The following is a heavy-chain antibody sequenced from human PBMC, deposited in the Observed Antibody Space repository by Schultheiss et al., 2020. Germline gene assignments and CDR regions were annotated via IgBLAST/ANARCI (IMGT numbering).Heavy chain of an antibody. J-gene: IGHJ6*03. CDR3: ARDPTPTTEWFYYYYMDV. Sequence: SETLSLTCAVYGASFSNYHCSWIRQPPGKGLEWIGYIYYSGSTNYNPSLKSRVTISVDTSKNQFSLKLSSVTAADTAVYYCARDPTPTTEWFYYYYMDVWGKGTTVTVSS. CDR2: IYYSGST. CDR1: GASFSNYH. D-gene: IGHD3-3*01. V-gene: IGHV4-59*01.